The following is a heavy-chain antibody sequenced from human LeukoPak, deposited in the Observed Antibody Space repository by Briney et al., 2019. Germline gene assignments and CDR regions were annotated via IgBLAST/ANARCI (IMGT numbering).Heavy chain of an antibody. CDR1: GGSISSYY. CDR3: AREGDVVPAQNWFDP. V-gene: IGHV4-4*09. CDR2: IYTTGST. Sequence: SETLSLTCTVSGGSISSYYWSWIRQPPGKRLEWIGHIYTTGSTNYNPFLRSRVTISLDTSKNQFSLKLSSVTAADTAVYYCAREGDVVPAQNWFDPWGQGTLVTVSS. J-gene: IGHJ5*02. D-gene: IGHD2-2*01.